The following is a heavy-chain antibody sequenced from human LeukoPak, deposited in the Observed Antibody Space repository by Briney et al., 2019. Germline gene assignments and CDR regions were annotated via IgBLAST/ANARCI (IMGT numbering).Heavy chain of an antibody. Sequence: GGSLRLSCAPSGFTFSRHGMHWVRQAPGKGLEWVAIISNDGSRKYYAHSVEGRFTISRDNSKNTLYLQMDSLRAEDTAVYYCARDRAWNYFDYWGQGTLVTVSS. CDR3: ARDRAWNYFDY. J-gene: IGHJ4*02. V-gene: IGHV3-30*03. CDR2: ISNDGSRK. CDR1: GFTFSRHG. D-gene: IGHD3-3*01.